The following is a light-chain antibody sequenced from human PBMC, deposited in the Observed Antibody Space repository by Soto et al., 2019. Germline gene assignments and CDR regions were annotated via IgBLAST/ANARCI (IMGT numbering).Light chain of an antibody. CDR3: AAWDDSLSGYV. CDR2: SNN. CDR1: SSNIGSNY. Sequence: QPVLTQPPSASGTPGQRVTISCSGSSSNIGSNYVYWYQQLPGTAPKLLIYSNNQRPSGVPDRFSGSKSGTSASLAISGHRSEDEADYYCAAWDDSLSGYVFGTGTKLTVL. V-gene: IGLV1-47*02. J-gene: IGLJ1*01.